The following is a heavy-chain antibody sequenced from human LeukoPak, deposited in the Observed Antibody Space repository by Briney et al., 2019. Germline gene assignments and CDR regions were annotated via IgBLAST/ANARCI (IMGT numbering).Heavy chain of an antibody. CDR3: ARGDSSGWPYFDY. J-gene: IGHJ4*02. CDR2: IYTSGST. V-gene: IGHV4-61*02. Sequence: SETLSLTCTVSGGSISSGSYYWSWIRQPAGKGLEWIGRIYTSGSTNYNPSLKSRVTISVDTSKNQFSLKLSSVTAADTAVYYCARGDSSGWPYFDYWGQGTLVTVSS. CDR1: GGSISSGSYY. D-gene: IGHD6-19*01.